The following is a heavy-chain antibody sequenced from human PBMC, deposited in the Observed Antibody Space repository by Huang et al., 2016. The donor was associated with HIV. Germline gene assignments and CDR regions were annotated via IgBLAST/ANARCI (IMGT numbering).Heavy chain of an antibody. CDR3: ARDLGTTVVPDGMDV. J-gene: IGHJ6*02. V-gene: IGHV1-18*04. CDR2: ISPCYGYT. D-gene: IGHD4-17*01. CDR1: GYTFISYG. Sequence: QVQLVQSGAEVKKPGASVKVSCRASGYTFISYGITWVRQAPGQGLEWRGWISPCYGYTNYAQQFQGRVTMTTDTSTNTVYMEVRSLRSDDTAVYYCARDLGTTVVPDGMDVWGQGTTVTVSS.